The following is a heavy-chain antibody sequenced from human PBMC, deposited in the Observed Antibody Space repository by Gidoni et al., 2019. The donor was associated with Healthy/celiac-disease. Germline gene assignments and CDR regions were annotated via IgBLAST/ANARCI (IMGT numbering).Heavy chain of an antibody. J-gene: IGHJ6*02. CDR3: AADAGDYVLYYYYGMDV. CDR2: IVVGSGNT. V-gene: IGHV1-58*01. D-gene: IGHD4-17*01. Sequence: QMQLVQSGPEVKKPGTSVKVSCKASGFTFTSSAVQWVRQARGQRLEWIGWIVVGSGNTNYAQKFQERVTITRDMSTSTAYMELSSLRSEDTAVYYCAADAGDYVLYYYYGMDVWGQGTTVTVSS. CDR1: GFTFTSSA.